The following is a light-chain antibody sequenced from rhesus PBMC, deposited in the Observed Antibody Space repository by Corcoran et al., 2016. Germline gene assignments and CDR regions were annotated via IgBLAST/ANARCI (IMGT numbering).Light chain of an antibody. CDR1: QTISSY. Sequence: DIQMTQSPSSLSASVGDRVTITCRASQTISSYLAWYQPKPEKVPKLLTDAASSLESGVPSRFSGSGSGTEFTLTISSLQPEDFATYYCPHYNSSPYSFGPGNQVEIK. V-gene: IGKV1S12*01. CDR2: AAS. J-gene: IGKJ2*01. CDR3: PHYNSSPYS.